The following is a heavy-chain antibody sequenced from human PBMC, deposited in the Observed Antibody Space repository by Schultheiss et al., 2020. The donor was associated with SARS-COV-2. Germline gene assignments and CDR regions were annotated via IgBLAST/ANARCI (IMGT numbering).Heavy chain of an antibody. J-gene: IGHJ6*03. Sequence: GGSLRLSCAASGFTFSSYWMHWVRQTPGKGLEWVSAISGSGGSTYYADSVKGRFTISRDNSKNTLYLQMNSLRAEDTAVYYCAKASFTTLYYYYMDVWGKGTTVTVSS. CDR1: GFTFSSYW. D-gene: IGHD3-3*01. CDR3: AKASFTTLYYYYMDV. V-gene: IGHV3-23*01. CDR2: ISGSGGST.